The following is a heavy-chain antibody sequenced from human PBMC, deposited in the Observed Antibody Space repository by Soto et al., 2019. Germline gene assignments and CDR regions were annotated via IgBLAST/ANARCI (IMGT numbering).Heavy chain of an antibody. CDR1: GFTFSDYY. V-gene: IGHV3-11*01. CDR2: ISSSGSTI. Sequence: GGSLRLSCAASGFTFSDYYMSWIRQAPGKGLEWVSYISSSGSTIYYADSVKGRFTISRDNAKNSLYLQMNSLRAEDTAVYYCARDSPPGYSSSWYGVCLQHWGQGTLVTVSS. CDR3: ARDSPPGYSSSWYGVCLQH. J-gene: IGHJ1*01. D-gene: IGHD6-13*01.